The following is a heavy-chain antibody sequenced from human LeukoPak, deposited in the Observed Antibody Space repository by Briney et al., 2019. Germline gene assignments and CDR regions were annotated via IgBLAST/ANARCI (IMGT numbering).Heavy chain of an antibody. D-gene: IGHD3-22*01. Sequence: SETLSLTCTVSGGSISSSSYYWGWIRQPPGKGLEWIGRIYTSGSTNYNPSLKSRVTISVDTSKNQFSLKLSSVTAADTAVYYCARVSITMTDWGQGTLVTVSS. CDR3: ARVSITMTD. V-gene: IGHV4-61*02. CDR1: GGSISSSSYY. J-gene: IGHJ4*02. CDR2: IYTSGST.